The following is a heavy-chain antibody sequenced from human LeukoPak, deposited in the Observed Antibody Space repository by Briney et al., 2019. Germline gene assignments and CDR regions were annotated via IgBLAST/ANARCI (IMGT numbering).Heavy chain of an antibody. D-gene: IGHD6-13*01. CDR1: GFTFSSYE. CDR2: IIISGSNI. J-gene: IGHJ4*02. Sequence: GGSLRLSCAAPGFTFSSYEINWVRQAPGKGLEWVSYIIISGSNIYYADSVKGRFTISRDNAKNSLYLQMNSLRAEDTAVYYCARKGYSSSFGLRAYDYWGQGTQVSVCS. CDR3: ARKGYSSSFGLRAYDY. V-gene: IGHV3-48*03.